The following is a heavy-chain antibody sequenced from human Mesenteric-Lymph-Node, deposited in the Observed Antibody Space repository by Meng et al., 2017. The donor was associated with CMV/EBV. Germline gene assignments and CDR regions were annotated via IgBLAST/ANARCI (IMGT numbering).Heavy chain of an antibody. V-gene: IGHV3-74*01. CDR1: GFTFSSYW. J-gene: IGHJ4*02. CDR2: INSDGSST. Sequence: GESLKISCAASGFTFSSYWMHWVRQAPGKGLVWVSRINSDGSSTSYADSVRGRFTISRDNFRNTLYLQMNSLRDEDTALYYCAKDLEYVGDIAVRPGFDYWGQGTLVTVSS. CDR3: AKDLEYVGDIAVRPGFDY. D-gene: IGHD6-6*01.